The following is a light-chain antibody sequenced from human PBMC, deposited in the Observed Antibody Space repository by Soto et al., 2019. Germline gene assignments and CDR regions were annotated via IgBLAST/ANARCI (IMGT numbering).Light chain of an antibody. J-gene: IGLJ1*01. CDR1: SSNIGGNS. Sequence: QSVMTQPPSVSAAPGQKVTISCSGSSSNIGGNSVSWYQQLPGTAPKLLIYQVTSRASGVSHRFSGSKSGNTAALTISGLQPEDEAEYYCNSYSSTSFYVFGTGTKLTVL. CDR3: NSYSSTSFYV. CDR2: QVT. V-gene: IGLV1-51*01.